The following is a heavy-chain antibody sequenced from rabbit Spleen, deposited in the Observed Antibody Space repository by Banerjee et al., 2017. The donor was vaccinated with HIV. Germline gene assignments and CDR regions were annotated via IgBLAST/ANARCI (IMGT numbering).Heavy chain of an antibody. CDR3: ARFYAGYGDFGYAAM. D-gene: IGHD7-1*01. V-gene: IGHV1S45*01. CDR1: TFSFSTGYY. CDR2: IHGGSINNI. Sequence: EQLEESGGGLVKPEGSLTLTCKASTFSFSTGYYMCWVRQAPGKGLEWIACIHGGSINNIYHASWAKGRFTISKTSSTTVTLQMTSLTAADTATYFCARFYAGYGDFGYAAMWGPGTLVTVS. J-gene: IGHJ4*01.